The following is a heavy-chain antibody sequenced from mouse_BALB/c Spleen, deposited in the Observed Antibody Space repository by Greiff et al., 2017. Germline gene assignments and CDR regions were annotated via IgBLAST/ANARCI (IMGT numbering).Heavy chain of an antibody. CDR2: IWGDGST. CDR3: ARDRGLGAYAFDY. Sequence: VKLVESGPGLVAPSQSLSITCTVSGFSLTGYGVNWVRQPPGKGLEWLGMIWGDGSTDYNSALKSRLSISKDNSKSQVFLKMNSLRTDDTARYYCARDRGLGAYAFDYWGQGTSVTVSA. D-gene: IGHD4-1*01. V-gene: IGHV2-6-7*01. CDR1: GFSLTGYG. J-gene: IGHJ4*01.